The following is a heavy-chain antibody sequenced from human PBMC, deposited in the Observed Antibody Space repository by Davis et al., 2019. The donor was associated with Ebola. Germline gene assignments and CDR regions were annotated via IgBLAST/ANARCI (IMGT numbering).Heavy chain of an antibody. J-gene: IGHJ4*02. CDR1: GYSFTSYW. V-gene: IGHV5-51*01. CDR2: IYPGDSDT. D-gene: IGHD3-16*02. CDR3: ARRFAYDYIWGSYPEGEYFDY. Sequence: GESLKISCKGSGYSFTSYWIGWVRQMPGKGLEWMGIIYPGDSDTRYSPSFQGQVTISADKSISTAYLQWSSLKASDTAMYYCARRFAYDYIWGSYPEGEYFDYWGQGTLVTVSS.